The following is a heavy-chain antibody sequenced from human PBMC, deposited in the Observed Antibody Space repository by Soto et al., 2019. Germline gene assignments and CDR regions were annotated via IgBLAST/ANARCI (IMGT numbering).Heavy chain of an antibody. CDR3: ASSYGSGSYYYQGFDY. Sequence: QVQLVQSGAEVKKPGSSVKVSCKASGGTISSYAISWVRQAPGPGLEWMGGIIPIFGTADYAQKFQDRVTITADESTSTAYMELSSLRSEDTAVYYCASSYGSGSYYYQGFDYWGQGTLVTVSS. CDR2: IIPIFGTA. J-gene: IGHJ4*02. CDR1: GGTISSYA. D-gene: IGHD3-10*01. V-gene: IGHV1-69*12.